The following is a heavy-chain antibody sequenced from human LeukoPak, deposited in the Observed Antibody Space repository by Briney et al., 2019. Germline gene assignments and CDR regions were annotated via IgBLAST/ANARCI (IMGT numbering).Heavy chain of an antibody. V-gene: IGHV4-61*02. D-gene: IGHD6-19*01. J-gene: IGHJ3*02. CDR3: ARDMTGSGWNDAFDI. Sequence: PSQTLSLTCTVSGASISSDSYYWSWIRQPAGKGLEWIGRICSSGNSKYNPALMSRVTISLDTSKNQLSLNLSSVTAADTAVYYCARDMTGSGWNDAFDIWGQGTMVTVSS. CDR1: GASISSDSYY. CDR2: ICSSGNS.